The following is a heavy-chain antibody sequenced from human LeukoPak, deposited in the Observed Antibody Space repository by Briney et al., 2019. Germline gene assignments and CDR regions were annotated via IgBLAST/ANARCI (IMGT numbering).Heavy chain of an antibody. CDR3: ARGFVTSSWYSHAPHYYMDV. J-gene: IGHJ6*03. CDR2: ISSSGSTI. Sequence: GGSLRLSCAASGFSFSTYNMNWVRQAPGKGLEWVSYISSSGSTIYYADSVKGRFTISRDNAKNSLYLQMNSLRAEDTAVYYCARGFVTSSWYSHAPHYYMDVWGKGTTVTISS. D-gene: IGHD6-13*01. V-gene: IGHV3-48*04. CDR1: GFSFSTYN.